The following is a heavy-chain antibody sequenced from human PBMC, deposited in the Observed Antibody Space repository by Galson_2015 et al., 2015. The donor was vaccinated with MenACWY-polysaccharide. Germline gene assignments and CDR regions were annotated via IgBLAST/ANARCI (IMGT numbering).Heavy chain of an antibody. Sequence: SLRLSCAASGFTFSNFWMSWVRQAPGKGLEWAASINQDGSEKHYVDSVRVQFTVSRDNAKNSLYLQLNSLRAEDTAVYYCARTRIVGAHWFDCWGQGTLVTVSS. D-gene: IGHD1-26*01. CDR1: GFTFSNFW. CDR2: INQDGSEK. J-gene: IGHJ4*02. V-gene: IGHV3-7*01. CDR3: ARTRIVGAHWFDC.